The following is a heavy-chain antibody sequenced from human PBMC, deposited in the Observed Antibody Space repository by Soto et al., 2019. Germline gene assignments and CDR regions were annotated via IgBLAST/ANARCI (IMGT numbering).Heavy chain of an antibody. CDR3: ARDQRFMVRGGYYGMDV. D-gene: IGHD3-10*01. CDR2: IYYSGST. V-gene: IGHV4-59*01. J-gene: IGHJ6*02. Sequence: SETLSLTCTVSGGSISSYYWSWIRQPPGKGLEWIGYIYYSGSTNYNPSLKSRVTISVDTSKNQFSLKLSSVTAADTAVYYCARDQRFMVRGGYYGMDVWGQGTTVTVSS. CDR1: GGSISSYY.